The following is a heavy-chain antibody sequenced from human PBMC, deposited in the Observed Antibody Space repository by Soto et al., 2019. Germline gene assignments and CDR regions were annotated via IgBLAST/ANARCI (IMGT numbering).Heavy chain of an antibody. CDR1: GYSFTSYW. J-gene: IGHJ6*02. CDR3: AIYSSSWSHYYGMDV. CDR2: IDPSDSYT. D-gene: IGHD6-13*01. Sequence: PGESLKISCKGSGYSFTSYWISWVRQMPGKGLEWMGRIDPSDSYTNYSPSFQGHVTISADKSISTAYLQWSSLKASDTAMYYCAIYSSSWSHYYGMDVWGQGTTVTV. V-gene: IGHV5-10-1*01.